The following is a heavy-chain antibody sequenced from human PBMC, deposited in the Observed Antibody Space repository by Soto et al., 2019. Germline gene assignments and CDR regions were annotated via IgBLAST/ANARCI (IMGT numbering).Heavy chain of an antibody. J-gene: IGHJ2*01. V-gene: IGHV1-69*06. Sequence: ASVKVSCKASGGTFSSYAISWVRQAPGQGLEWTGGIIPIFGTANYAQKFQGRVTITADKSTSTAYMELSSLRSEDTAVYYCARDRGRYYDSSGYYYVGYFDLWGRGTLVTVSS. CDR3: ARDRGRYYDSSGYYYVGYFDL. CDR2: IIPIFGTA. D-gene: IGHD3-22*01. CDR1: GGTFSSYA.